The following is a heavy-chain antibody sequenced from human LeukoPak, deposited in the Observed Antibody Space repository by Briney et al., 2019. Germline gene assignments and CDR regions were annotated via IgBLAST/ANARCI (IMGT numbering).Heavy chain of an antibody. CDR1: GFTFSSYW. D-gene: IGHD7-27*01. Sequence: GGSLRLPCAASGFTFSSYWMHWVRQAPGKGLVWVSRINRDGSSTSYADSVKGRFTISRDNAKNTLYLQMNSLRAEDTALYYCARAWDFDYWGQGTLVTVSS. V-gene: IGHV3-74*01. CDR2: INRDGSST. J-gene: IGHJ4*02. CDR3: ARAWDFDY.